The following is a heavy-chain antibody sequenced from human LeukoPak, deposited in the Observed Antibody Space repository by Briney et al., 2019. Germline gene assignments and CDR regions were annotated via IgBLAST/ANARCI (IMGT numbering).Heavy chain of an antibody. J-gene: IGHJ5*02. CDR3: ARDVESTYQAGPYGDSGVWFDP. V-gene: IGHV3-48*04. CDR2: ISSSGSTI. D-gene: IGHD4-17*01. CDR1: GFTFSSYS. Sequence: PGGSLRLSCAASGFTFSSYSMNWVRQAPGKGLEWVSSISSSGSTIYYADSVKGRFTISRDNAKNSLYLQMNSLRAEDTAVYYCARDVESTYQAGPYGDSGVWFDPWGQGTLVTVSS.